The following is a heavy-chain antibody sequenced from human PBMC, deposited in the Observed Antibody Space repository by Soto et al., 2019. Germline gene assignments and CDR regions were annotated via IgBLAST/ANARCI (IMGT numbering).Heavy chain of an antibody. CDR2: ISYDGSNK. CDR3: ARDQHRNEDY. CDR1: GFTFSSYA. V-gene: IGHV3-30-3*01. D-gene: IGHD2-21*01. Sequence: QVQLVESGGGVVQPGRSLRLSCAASGFTFSSYAMHWVRQAPGKGLEWVAVISYDGSNKYYADSVKGRFTISRDNSKNTLYLQMNSLRAEDTAVYYCARDQHRNEDYWGQGTLVTVSS. J-gene: IGHJ4*02.